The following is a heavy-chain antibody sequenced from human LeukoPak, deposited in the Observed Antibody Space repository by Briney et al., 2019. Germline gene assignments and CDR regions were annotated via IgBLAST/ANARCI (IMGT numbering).Heavy chain of an antibody. J-gene: IGHJ3*02. V-gene: IGHV3-23*01. Sequence: GGSLRLSCAASGFTFSSYAMSWVRQAPGKGLEWVSTLSSSATYIFHADSVKGRFTLSRDNSKNTLYLQMNSLRAEDTAVYYCAKGSEMTGYFDAFDIWGQGTMVTVSS. CDR1: GFTFSSYA. CDR2: LSSSATYI. CDR3: AKGSEMTGYFDAFDI. D-gene: IGHD3-9*01.